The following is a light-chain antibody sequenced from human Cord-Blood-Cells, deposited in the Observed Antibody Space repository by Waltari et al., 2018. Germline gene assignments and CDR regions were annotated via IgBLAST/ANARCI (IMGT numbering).Light chain of an antibody. CDR2: EVS. J-gene: IGLJ1*01. CDR1: SSDVGGYNL. V-gene: IGLV2-23*02. CDR3: CSYAGSNTYV. Sequence: QSALTQPPSVSGSPGQSITISCTGTSSDVGGYNLVSWYQQHPGKAPKLMIYEVSKRPSGVSNRFSGSKSGNTASLTVSGLQAEDEADYYCCSYAGSNTYVFGTGTKVTVL.